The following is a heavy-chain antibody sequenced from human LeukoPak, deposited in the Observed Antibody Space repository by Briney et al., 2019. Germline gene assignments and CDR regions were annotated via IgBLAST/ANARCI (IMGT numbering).Heavy chain of an antibody. J-gene: IGHJ5*02. CDR2: ISSSGNTI. CDR3: ARVFRARYSSFLISGIDP. D-gene: IGHD6-6*01. V-gene: IGHV3-48*03. Sequence: GGSLRLSCTASGFTFSSYEVNWVRQAPGKGLEWLLYISSSGNTIYYADSVQGRFTISRDNAKNSLYLQMNSLRAEDTAVYYCARVFRARYSSFLISGIDPWGQGTLVTVSS. CDR1: GFTFSSYE.